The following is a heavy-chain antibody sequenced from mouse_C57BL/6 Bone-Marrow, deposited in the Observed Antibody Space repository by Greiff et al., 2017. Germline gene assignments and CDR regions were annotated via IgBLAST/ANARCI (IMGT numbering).Heavy chain of an antibody. CDR1: GFTFSSYG. J-gene: IGHJ1*03. D-gene: IGHD3-3*01. V-gene: IGHV5-6*01. CDR2: ISSGGSYT. CDR3: ARHRRAITPYWYFDV. Sequence: DVHLVESGGDLVKPGGSLKLSCAASGFTFSSYGMSWVRQTPDKSLEWVATISSGGSYTYYPDSVKGRFTFSRDNAKNTLYLQMSSLKSEDTAMYYCARHRRAITPYWYFDVWGTGTTVTVSS.